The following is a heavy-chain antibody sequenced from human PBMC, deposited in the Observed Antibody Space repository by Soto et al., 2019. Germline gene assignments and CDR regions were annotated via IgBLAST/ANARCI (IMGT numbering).Heavy chain of an antibody. CDR1: GYSFTSYW. Sequence: VESLKISCKGSGYSFTSYWIGWVRQMPGKGLEWMGIIYPGDSDTRYSPSFQGQVTISADKSISTAYLQWSSLKASDTAMYYCARQTIAVANYYYYGMDVWGQGTTVTVSS. J-gene: IGHJ6*02. D-gene: IGHD6-19*01. CDR3: ARQTIAVANYYYYGMDV. CDR2: IYPGDSDT. V-gene: IGHV5-51*01.